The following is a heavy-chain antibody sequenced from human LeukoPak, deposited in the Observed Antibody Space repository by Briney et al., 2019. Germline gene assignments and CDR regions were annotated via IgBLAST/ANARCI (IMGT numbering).Heavy chain of an antibody. CDR3: TRGGGGSFPHY. Sequence: GGSLRLSCAASGFTVSSNFLSWVRQPPGKGLEWVSDIYSGGSTYYADSMKGRFTISRDNSKNTLYLQMNSLRAEDTAVYYCTRGGGGSFPHYWGQGTLVTVSS. CDR1: GFTVSSNF. J-gene: IGHJ4*02. D-gene: IGHD2-21*01. CDR2: IYSGGST. V-gene: IGHV3-53*01.